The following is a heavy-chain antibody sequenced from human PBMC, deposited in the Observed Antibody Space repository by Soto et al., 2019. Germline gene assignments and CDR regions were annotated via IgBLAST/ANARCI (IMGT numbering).Heavy chain of an antibody. V-gene: IGHV3-53*01. D-gene: IGHD2-8*02. Sequence: GGSLRLSCAASGLTVSSNYMSWVRQAPGKGLEWVSVIYNGGSTYYADSVKGRFTISRDNSKNTLHLQMNSLRAEDTAVYYCARESDYGGVFDYWGQGTLVTVSS. CDR2: IYNGGST. CDR1: GLTVSSNY. J-gene: IGHJ4*02. CDR3: ARESDYGGVFDY.